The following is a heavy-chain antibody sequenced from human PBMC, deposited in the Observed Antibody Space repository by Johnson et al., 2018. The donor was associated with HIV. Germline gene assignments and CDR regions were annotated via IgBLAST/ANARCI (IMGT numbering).Heavy chain of an antibody. Sequence: VQLMESGGGVVRPGGSLRLSCAASGFTFDDFGMSWVRQVPGKGPEWVSGINWNGGSTDYAASVKGRFTTSRDNAKNTLYLQMNSLRAEDTAVYYCARAEYYDYVWGSYRNDAFDIWRQGTMVTVSS. CDR3: ARAEYYDYVWGSYRNDAFDI. CDR1: GFTFDDFG. CDR2: INWNGGST. V-gene: IGHV3-20*04. J-gene: IGHJ3*02. D-gene: IGHD3-16*02.